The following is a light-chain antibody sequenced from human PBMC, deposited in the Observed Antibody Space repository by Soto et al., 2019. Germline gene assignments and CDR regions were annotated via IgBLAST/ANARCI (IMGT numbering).Light chain of an antibody. CDR3: QNYNGAPYA. J-gene: IGKJ2*01. Sequence: DIQMTQSPPSLSASVGDRVTITCRASQAISNFVAWYQQKPGKVPSLLIYEASPLQSGVPSRFSGRGSGTAFTLTISSLQPEDVATYFCQNYNGAPYAFGQGTKLEIK. CDR1: QAISNF. V-gene: IGKV1-27*01. CDR2: EAS.